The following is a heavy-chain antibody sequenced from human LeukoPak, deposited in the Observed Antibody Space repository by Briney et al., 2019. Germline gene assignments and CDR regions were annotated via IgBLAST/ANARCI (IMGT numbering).Heavy chain of an antibody. CDR1: GGSISSSSDY. CDR3: ARDSSSWHNFDY. V-gene: IGHV4-39*07. D-gene: IGHD6-13*01. Sequence: PSETLSLTCSVSGGSISSSSDYWGWVRQPPGKGLEWIGEINHSGSTNYNPSLKSRVTISVDTSKNQFSLKLSSVTAADTAVYYCARDSSSWHNFDYWGQGTLVTVSS. J-gene: IGHJ4*02. CDR2: INHSGST.